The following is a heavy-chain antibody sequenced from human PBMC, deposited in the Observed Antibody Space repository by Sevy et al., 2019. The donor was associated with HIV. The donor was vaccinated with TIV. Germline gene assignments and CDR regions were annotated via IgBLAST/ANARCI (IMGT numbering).Heavy chain of an antibody. Sequence: SETLSLTCTVSNGSISGYYWSWIRQPPGKGLEWIGHIYYSGTTKYNPSLKSRVTISVDTSKNQFSLKLKSVTAADTAVYYCARQKLRYFDSQPVNWFDPWGQGTLVTVSS. J-gene: IGHJ5*02. V-gene: IGHV4-59*08. CDR3: ARQKLRYFDSQPVNWFDP. CDR2: IYYSGTT. CDR1: NGSISGYY. D-gene: IGHD3-9*01.